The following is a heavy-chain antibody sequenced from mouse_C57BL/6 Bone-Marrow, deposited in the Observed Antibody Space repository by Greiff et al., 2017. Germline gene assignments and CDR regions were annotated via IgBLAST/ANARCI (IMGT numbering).Heavy chain of an antibody. D-gene: IGHD1-1*01. CDR3: ERGGYYGSTLDY. Sequence: QVQLKQPGAELVRPGSSVKLSCKASGYTFTSYWMHWVKQRPIQGLEWIGNIDPSDSATHYNQKFKDKATLTVDKSSSTAYMQLSSLTSEDSAFYCCERGGYYGSTLDYWGQGTTLTVSS. CDR1: GYTFTSYW. CDR2: IDPSDSAT. J-gene: IGHJ2*01. V-gene: IGHV1-52*01.